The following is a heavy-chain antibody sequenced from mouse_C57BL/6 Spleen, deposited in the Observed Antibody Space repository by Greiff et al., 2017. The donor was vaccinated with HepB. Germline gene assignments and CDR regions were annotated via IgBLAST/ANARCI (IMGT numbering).Heavy chain of an antibody. J-gene: IGHJ3*01. D-gene: IGHD1-1*01. CDR3: ARGAYGSSYWFAY. Sequence: QVQLQQPGAELVKPGASVKMSCKASGYTFTSYWITWVKQRPGQGLEWIGDIYPGSGSTNYNEKFKSKATLTVDTSSSTAYMQRSSLTSEDSAVYYCARGAYGSSYWFAYWGQGTLVTVSA. CDR2: IYPGSGST. V-gene: IGHV1-55*01. CDR1: GYTFTSYW.